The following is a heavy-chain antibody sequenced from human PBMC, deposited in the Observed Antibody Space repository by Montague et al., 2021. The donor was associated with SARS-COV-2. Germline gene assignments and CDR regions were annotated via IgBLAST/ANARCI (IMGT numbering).Heavy chain of an antibody. Sequence: PALVKPTQTLTLTCTFSGFSLSTSGMCVSWVRQPPGKALEWLARIDWDDDKYYSTSLKTRLTISKDTSKHQVVLTMTNMDPVDTATYYCAREIAAAPDYWGQGTLVTVSS. D-gene: IGHD6-13*01. CDR3: AREIAAAPDY. CDR2: IDWDDDK. V-gene: IGHV2-70*11. CDR1: GFSLSTSGMC. J-gene: IGHJ4*02.